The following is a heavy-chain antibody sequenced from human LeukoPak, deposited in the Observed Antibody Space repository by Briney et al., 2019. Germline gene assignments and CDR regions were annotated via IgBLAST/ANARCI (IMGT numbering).Heavy chain of an antibody. CDR3: ARDFYYGGF. Sequence: GGSLRVSCAASGFTFSNYWMHWVRQVPGKGLVWVSRINSDGSSTTYADSVKGRFTISRDNAKNTLFLQMNSLRADDTAVYYCARDFYYGGFWGQGTLVTVSS. V-gene: IGHV3-74*03. J-gene: IGHJ4*02. CDR2: INSDGSST. D-gene: IGHD4-23*01. CDR1: GFTFSNYW.